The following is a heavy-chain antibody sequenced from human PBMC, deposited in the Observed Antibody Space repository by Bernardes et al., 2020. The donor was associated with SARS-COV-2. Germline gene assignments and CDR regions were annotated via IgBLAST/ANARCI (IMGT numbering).Heavy chain of an antibody. J-gene: IGHJ4*02. CDR1: GYSLNNYW. V-gene: IGHV5-51*01. CDR3: ARLQGFNGSLREAFGY. D-gene: IGHD1-26*01. Sequence: GESLTISCKVSGYSLNNYWIGWVRQMPGKGLEWMGIIYPDDSDKRYSPSFQGQVTISVDKSISTAYLQWSSLKASDTAIYYCARLQGFNGSLREAFGYWGQGTLVTVSS. CDR2: IYPDDSDK.